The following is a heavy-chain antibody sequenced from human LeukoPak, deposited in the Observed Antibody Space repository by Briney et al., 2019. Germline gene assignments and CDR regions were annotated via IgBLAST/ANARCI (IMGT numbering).Heavy chain of an antibody. CDR2: ISYDGSNK. J-gene: IGHJ4*02. CDR1: GFTFSSYG. CDR3: AKSTYWSNPYYFDS. D-gene: IGHD2-2*01. Sequence: GRSLRLSCAASGFTFSSYGMHWVRQAPGKGLEGVAVISYDGSNKYYADSVKGRFTISRDNSKNTLYLQMNSLRAEDTAVYYCAKSTYWSNPYYFDSWGQGTLVTVSS. V-gene: IGHV3-30*18.